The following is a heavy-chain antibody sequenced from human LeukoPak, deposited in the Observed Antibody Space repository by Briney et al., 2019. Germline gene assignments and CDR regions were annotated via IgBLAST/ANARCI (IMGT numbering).Heavy chain of an antibody. CDR2: IWYDGSNK. D-gene: IGHD3-22*01. CDR1: GFIFSNDA. V-gene: IGHV3-33*01. Sequence: GGSLRLSCAASGFIFSNDAMHWVRQAPGKGLEWVAVIWYDGSNKYYADSVKGRFTISRDNSKNTLYLQMNSLRAEDTAVYYCAREYYDSSGSLDYWGQGTLVTVSS. J-gene: IGHJ4*02. CDR3: AREYYDSSGSLDY.